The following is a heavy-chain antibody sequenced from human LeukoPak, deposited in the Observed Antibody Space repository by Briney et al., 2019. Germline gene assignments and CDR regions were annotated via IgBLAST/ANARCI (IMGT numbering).Heavy chain of an antibody. CDR2: IYYSGST. CDR3: ASGGSYGDYVNY. Sequence: PSQTLSLTCTVSGGSISNGDYYWSWIRQPPGKGLEWIGYIYYSGSTYYNPSLKSRVTISVDTSKNQFSLKLSSVTAADTAVYYCASGGSYGDYVNYWGQGTLVTVSS. J-gene: IGHJ4*02. D-gene: IGHD4-17*01. CDR1: GGSISNGDYY. V-gene: IGHV4-30-4*01.